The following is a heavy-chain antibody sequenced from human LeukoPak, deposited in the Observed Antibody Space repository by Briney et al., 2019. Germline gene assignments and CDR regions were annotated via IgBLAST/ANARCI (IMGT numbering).Heavy chain of an antibody. D-gene: IGHD4-17*01. V-gene: IGHV3-13*01. CDR1: GFTFSSYD. J-gene: IGHJ4*02. CDR2: IGTAGDT. Sequence: GGSLRLSCGASGFTFSSYDMHWVRQATGKGLEWVSAIGTAGDTYYPGSVKGRFTISRENAKNSLYLQMNSLRAEDTAVYYCAKDSDGDYGSFFDYWGQGTLVTVSS. CDR3: AKDSDGDYGSFFDY.